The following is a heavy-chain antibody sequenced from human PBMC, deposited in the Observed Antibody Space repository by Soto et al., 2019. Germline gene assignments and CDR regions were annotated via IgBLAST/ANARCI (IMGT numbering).Heavy chain of an antibody. CDR2: VYYTGTT. Sequence: PSETLYLTCSVSGGSISNYYWGWIRQPPGKGLEWIGYVYYTGTTHFNPSLKSRLSMSVDTSKNQFSLKLTSVTSADTAVYYCARAAAADYWGQGTLVTVSS. CDR3: ARAAAADY. D-gene: IGHD6-13*01. J-gene: IGHJ4*02. CDR1: GGSISNYY. V-gene: IGHV4-59*01.